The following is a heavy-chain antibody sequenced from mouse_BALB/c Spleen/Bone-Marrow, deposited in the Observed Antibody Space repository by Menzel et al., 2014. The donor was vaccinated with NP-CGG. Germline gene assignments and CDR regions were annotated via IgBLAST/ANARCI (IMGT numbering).Heavy chain of an antibody. CDR3: APGDFAY. CDR2: INPHNDGT. J-gene: IGHJ3*01. CDR1: GYTFTSYV. Sequence: EVQLQQSGPELVKPGASVKMSCKASGYTFTSYVMHWVKQKPGQGLEWIGYINPHNDGTKYNEKFKGKATLTSDKSSSTAYMELSSLTSEDSVVYYCAPGDFAYWGQGTLVTVSA. V-gene: IGHV1-14*01.